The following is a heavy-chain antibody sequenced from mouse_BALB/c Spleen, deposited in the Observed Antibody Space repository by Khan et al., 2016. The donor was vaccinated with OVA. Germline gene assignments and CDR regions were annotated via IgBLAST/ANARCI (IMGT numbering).Heavy chain of an antibody. J-gene: IGHJ2*01. V-gene: IGHV1S134*01. CDR1: GFTFTSYG. D-gene: IGHD2-14*01. CDR3: AAAYYRNYCDY. Sequence: VQLKQSGAELGRPGSSVKLSCKTSGFTFTSYGIKWVKQRPGQGLKWIGYIYPGNGYTVYNEKFQGKATLTSDTSSSTAYMQLRSLTSEDSAICFGAAAYYRNYCDYWRQGTTLTVSS. CDR2: IYPGNGYT.